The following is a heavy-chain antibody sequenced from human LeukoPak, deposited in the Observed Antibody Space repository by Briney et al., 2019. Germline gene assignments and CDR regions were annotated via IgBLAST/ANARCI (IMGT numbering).Heavy chain of an antibody. CDR2: IYYSGST. CDR1: GGSISSGDYY. Sequence: PSETLSLTSTVSGGSISSGDYYWSWIRHPPGKGLEWIGYIYYSGSTYYNPSLKSRVTISVDTSKNQFSLKLSSVTAADTAVYYCARGRGGSCYSVCDYYYGMDVWGQGTTVTVSS. D-gene: IGHD2-15*01. J-gene: IGHJ6*02. CDR3: ARGRGGSCYSVCDYYYGMDV. V-gene: IGHV4-30-4*01.